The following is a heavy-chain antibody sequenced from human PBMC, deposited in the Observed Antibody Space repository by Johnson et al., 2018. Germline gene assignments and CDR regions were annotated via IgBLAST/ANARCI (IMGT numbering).Heavy chain of an antibody. CDR3: ARSQSAYYGDYVGAEYFQH. Sequence: VQLVESGGGLVKPGGSXRLSCAASGFTFSNAWMNWVRQAPGKGLEWVGRIKSKTDGGTTDYAAPVKGRFTISRDDSKNTLYLQMNSLKTEDTAVYYCARSQSAYYGDYVGAEYFQHWGQGTLVTVYS. D-gene: IGHD4-17*01. V-gene: IGHV3-15*07. J-gene: IGHJ1*01. CDR1: GFTFSNAW. CDR2: IKSKTDGGTT.